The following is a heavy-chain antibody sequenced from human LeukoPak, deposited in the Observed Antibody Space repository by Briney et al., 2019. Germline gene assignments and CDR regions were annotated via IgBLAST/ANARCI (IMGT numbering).Heavy chain of an antibody. CDR1: GYSFTSYW. CDR2: IYPGHSDT. Sequence: KPGESLKISCKGSGYSFTSYWIGWVRQMPGKGLEWMGIIYPGHSDTRYSPASQGQVTISADKSISTAYLQWSSLKASDTAMYYCARLSYDSSGYYYGYFDYWGQGTLVTVSS. J-gene: IGHJ4*02. D-gene: IGHD3-22*01. V-gene: IGHV5-51*03. CDR3: ARLSYDSSGYYYGYFDY.